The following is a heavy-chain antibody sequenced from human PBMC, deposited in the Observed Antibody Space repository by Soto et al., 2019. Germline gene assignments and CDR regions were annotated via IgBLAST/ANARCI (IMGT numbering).Heavy chain of an antibody. CDR2: IYWDDDK. D-gene: IGHD3-10*01. J-gene: IGHJ5*02. Sequence: QITLKESGPTLVKPTQTLTLTCTFSGFSLSTSGVAVGWIRQPPGKALELLSLIYWDDDKRYSPSLKSRLNIAKDTSKNLVVLTMTNMDPVDTATYYCAHRRGYYGSESYSGMFWFDPWGQGTMVTVS. CDR1: GFSLSTSGVA. V-gene: IGHV2-5*02. CDR3: AHRRGYYGSESYSGMFWFDP.